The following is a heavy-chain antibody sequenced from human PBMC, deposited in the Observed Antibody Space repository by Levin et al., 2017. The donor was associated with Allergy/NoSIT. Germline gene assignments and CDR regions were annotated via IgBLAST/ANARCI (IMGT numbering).Heavy chain of an antibody. Sequence: GGSLRLSCAASGFTFSSYGMHWVRQAPGKGLEWVAVIWYDGSNKYYADSVKGRFTISRDNSKNTLYLQMNSLRAEDTAVYYCARDQGPLWGVAAAGTYFDYWGQGTLVTVSS. V-gene: IGHV3-33*01. J-gene: IGHJ4*02. CDR1: GFTFSSYG. D-gene: IGHD6-13*01. CDR2: IWYDGSNK. CDR3: ARDQGPLWGVAAAGTYFDY.